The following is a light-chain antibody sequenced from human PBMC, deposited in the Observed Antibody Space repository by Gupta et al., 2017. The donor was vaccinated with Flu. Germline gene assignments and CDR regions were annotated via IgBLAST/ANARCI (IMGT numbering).Light chain of an antibody. J-gene: IGLJ3*02. Sequence: NFMLTQPHSVSESPGKTVTISCTRSSGRIASNYVQWYQHRPGSAPTTVIYEDNQRHSGGPDRFSGSIDSSSNAASLTISGLKTEDEADYYCQSNESSNPGVFGGGTKLTVL. V-gene: IGLV6-57*03. CDR1: SGRIASNY. CDR2: EDN. CDR3: QSNESSNPGV.